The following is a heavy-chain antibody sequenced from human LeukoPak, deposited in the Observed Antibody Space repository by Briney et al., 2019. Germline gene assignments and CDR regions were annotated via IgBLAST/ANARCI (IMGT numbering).Heavy chain of an antibody. D-gene: IGHD3-10*01. J-gene: IGHJ4*02. CDR1: GGSINNYY. V-gene: IGHV4-59*01. CDR2: IYYSGST. CDR3: ARGPNYYSSGSYDY. Sequence: SETLSLTCTVSGGSINNYYWSWIRQPPGKGLEWIGYIYYSGSTSYNPSLKSRVTISVDTSKNQFSLKLSSVTSADTAVYYCARGPNYYSSGSYDYWGQGTLVTVSS.